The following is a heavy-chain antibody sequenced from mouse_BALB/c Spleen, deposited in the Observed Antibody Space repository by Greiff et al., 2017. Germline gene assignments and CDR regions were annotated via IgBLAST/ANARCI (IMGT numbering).Heavy chain of an antibody. CDR1: GFTFSSYW. Sequence: EVQGVESGGGLVQPGGSMKLSCVASGFTFSSYWMSWVRQSPEKGLEWVAEIRLKSDNYATHYAESVKGKFTISRDDSKSRLYLQMNSLRAEDTGIYYCLANWDGGFAYWGQGTLVTVSA. V-gene: IGHV6-6*02. CDR2: IRLKSDNYAT. J-gene: IGHJ3*01. D-gene: IGHD4-1*01. CDR3: LANWDGGFAY.